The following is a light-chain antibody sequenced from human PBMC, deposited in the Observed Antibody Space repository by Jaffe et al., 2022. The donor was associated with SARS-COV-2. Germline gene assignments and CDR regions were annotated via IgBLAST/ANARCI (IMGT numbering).Light chain of an antibody. CDR1: TLPIQH. Sequence: SHEVTQPPSVSVSPGQTARITCSVDTLPIQHAYWYQQKPGQAPLVVIYKNNERASGIPERFSGSNSGTTVTLTISGVQAEDEADYYCQSADNSGTYWVFGGGTKLTVL. J-gene: IGLJ3*02. CDR3: QSADNSGTYWV. V-gene: IGLV3-25*03. CDR2: KNN.